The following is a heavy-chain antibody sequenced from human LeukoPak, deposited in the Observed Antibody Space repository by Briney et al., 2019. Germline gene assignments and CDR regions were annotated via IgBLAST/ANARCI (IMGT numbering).Heavy chain of an antibody. V-gene: IGHV3-23*01. CDR3: AKDHIFGVVILLFDY. D-gene: IGHD3-3*02. CDR2: ISGSGGST. CDR1: GFTFSSYS. Sequence: GGSLRLSCAASGFTFSSYSMNWVRQAPGKGLEWVSAISGSGGSTYYADSVKGRFTISRDNSKNTLYLQMNSLRAEDTAVYYCAKDHIFGVVILLFDYWGQGTLVTVSS. J-gene: IGHJ4*02.